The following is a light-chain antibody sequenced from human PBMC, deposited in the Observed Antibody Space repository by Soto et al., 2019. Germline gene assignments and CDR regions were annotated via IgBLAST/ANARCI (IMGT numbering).Light chain of an antibody. CDR2: GNS. Sequence: QAVLTQPPSVSGAPGQRVTISCTGSSSNIGANYDVQWYQQLPGTAPKLLIYGNSNRPSGVPERFSGSKSGTSASLAITGLQAEDEADYYCQSYDSSLSVVVFGGGTQLTVL. CDR3: QSYDSSLSVVV. V-gene: IGLV1-40*01. CDR1: SSNIGANYD. J-gene: IGLJ2*01.